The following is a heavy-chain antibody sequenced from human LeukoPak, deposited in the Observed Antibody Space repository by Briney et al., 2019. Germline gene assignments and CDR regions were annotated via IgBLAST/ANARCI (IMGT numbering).Heavy chain of an antibody. V-gene: IGHV1-18*01. CDR1: GYTFTSYG. CDR3: ARSPRSTGYSSSWYANRFDP. CDR2: ISAYNGNT. Sequence: EASVKVSCKASGYTFTSYGISWVRQAPGQGLEWMGWISAYNGNTNYAQKLQGRVTMTTDTSTSTAYMELRSLRSDDTAVYYCARSPRSTGYSSSWYANRFDPWGQGTLVTVSS. D-gene: IGHD6-13*01. J-gene: IGHJ5*02.